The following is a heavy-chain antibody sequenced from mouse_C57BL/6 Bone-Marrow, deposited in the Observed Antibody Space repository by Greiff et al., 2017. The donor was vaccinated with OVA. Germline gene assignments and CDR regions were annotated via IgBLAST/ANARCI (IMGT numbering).Heavy chain of an antibody. CDR1: GFSFDTYA. Sequence: EVQLVESGGGLVQPKGSLKLSCAASGFSFDTYAMNWVRQAPGKGLEWVARIRSKSNNYATYYADSVKDRFTISRDDSESMLYLQMNNLKTEDTAMYYCVRQNYDGYYVPLFDYWGQGTTLTVSS. V-gene: IGHV10-1*01. CDR3: VRQNYDGYYVPLFDY. J-gene: IGHJ2*01. CDR2: IRSKSNNYAT. D-gene: IGHD2-3*01.